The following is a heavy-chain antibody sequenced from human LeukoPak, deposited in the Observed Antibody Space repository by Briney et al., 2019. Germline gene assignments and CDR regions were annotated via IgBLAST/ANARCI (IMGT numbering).Heavy chain of an antibody. V-gene: IGHV6-1*01. D-gene: IGHD4-23*01. CDR1: GDSVSSNSAA. CDR3: ARDWWGLRDYGGNPFDY. Sequence: SQTLSLTCAISGDSVSSNSAAWNWIRQSPSRGLEWLGRTYYRSKWYNDYAVSVKSRITINPDTSKNQFSLQLNSVTPEDTAVYYCARDWWGLRDYGGNPFDYWGQGTLVTVSS. CDR2: TYYRSKWYN. J-gene: IGHJ4*02.